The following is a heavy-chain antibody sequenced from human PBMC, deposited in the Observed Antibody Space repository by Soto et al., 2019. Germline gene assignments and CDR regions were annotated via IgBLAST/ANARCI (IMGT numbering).Heavy chain of an antibody. CDR1: GGSISSSSYY. V-gene: IGHV4-39*01. CDR3: ARPQLERRAWGY. CDR2: IYYSGST. D-gene: IGHD1-1*01. J-gene: IGHJ4*02. Sequence: QLQLQESGPGLVKPSETLSLTCTVSGGSISSSSYYWGWIRQPPGKGLEWIGSIYYSGSTYYNPSLESRVTISVDTSKNQFSLKLSSVTAADTAVYYCARPQLERRAWGYWGQGTLVTVSS.